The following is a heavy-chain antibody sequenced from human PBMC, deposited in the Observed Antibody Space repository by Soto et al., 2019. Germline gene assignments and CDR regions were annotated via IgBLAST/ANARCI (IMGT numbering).Heavy chain of an antibody. CDR1: GGSISSYY. Sequence: PSETLSLSCTVSGGSISSYYWSWIRQPPGKGLEWIGYIYYSGSTNYNPSLKSRVTISVDTSKNQFSLKLSSVTAADTAVYYCARRSEWFDPWGQGILVTVSS. J-gene: IGHJ5*02. V-gene: IGHV4-59*01. CDR3: ARRSEWFDP. CDR2: IYYSGST.